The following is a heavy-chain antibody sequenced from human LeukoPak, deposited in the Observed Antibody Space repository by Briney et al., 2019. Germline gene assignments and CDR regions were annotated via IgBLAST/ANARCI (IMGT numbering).Heavy chain of an antibody. Sequence: GGSLRLSCAASGFTFSSYSMNWVRQAPGKGLEWVSSISSRSSYIYYPDSVKGRFTISRDNAKNSLYLQMNSLRAEDTAVYYCLSGGTAIGYWGQGTLVTVSS. V-gene: IGHV3-21*01. CDR2: ISSRSSYI. CDR1: GFTFSSYS. CDR3: LSGGTAIGY. D-gene: IGHD5-18*01. J-gene: IGHJ4*02.